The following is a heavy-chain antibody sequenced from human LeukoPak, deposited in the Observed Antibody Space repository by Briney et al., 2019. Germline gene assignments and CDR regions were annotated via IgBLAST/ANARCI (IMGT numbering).Heavy chain of an antibody. Sequence: PSETLSLTCTVSGGSISSYYWSWIRQSPGKGLEGIGDIHCTGSTNYNPSLKSRVTISVETSKNQFSLKLKSVTAADTAVYYCARGGYYGSGNDFRFDPWGQGTLVTVSS. CDR3: ARGGYYGSGNDFRFDP. D-gene: IGHD3-10*01. J-gene: IGHJ5*02. V-gene: IGHV4-59*01. CDR2: IHCTGST. CDR1: GGSISSYY.